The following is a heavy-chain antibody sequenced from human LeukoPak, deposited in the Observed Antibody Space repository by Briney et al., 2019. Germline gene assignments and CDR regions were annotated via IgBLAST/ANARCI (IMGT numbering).Heavy chain of an antibody. CDR1: GGSISSYY. J-gene: IGHJ5*02. CDR2: IYYSGST. D-gene: IGHD3-16*02. V-gene: IGHV4-59*01. Sequence: SETLSLTCTVSGGSISSYYWSWIQQPPGKGLEWIGYIYYSGSTNYNPSLKSRVTISVDTSKNQFSLKLSSVTAADTAVYYCARERPYYDYVWGSYRYEPSANWFDPWGQGTLVTVSS. CDR3: ARERPYYDYVWGSYRYEPSANWFDP.